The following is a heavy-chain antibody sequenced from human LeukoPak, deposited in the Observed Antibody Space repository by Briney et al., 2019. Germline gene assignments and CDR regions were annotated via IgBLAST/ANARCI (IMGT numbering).Heavy chain of an antibody. CDR2: VDPEDGET. V-gene: IGHV1-69-2*01. CDR3: ATVRYTLDY. CDR1: GYTFTDYY. Sequence: ASVKVSCKASGYTFTDYYMHWVQQAPGKGLEWMGRVDPEDGETIYAEKFQGRVTITADTSTDTAYMELSSLRSEGTAVYYCATVRYTLDYWGQGTLVTVSS. D-gene: IGHD5-18*01. J-gene: IGHJ4*02.